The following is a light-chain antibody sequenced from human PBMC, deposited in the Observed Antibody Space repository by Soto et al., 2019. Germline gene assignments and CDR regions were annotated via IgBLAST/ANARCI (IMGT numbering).Light chain of an antibody. CDR1: QSVTSNY. CDR2: GAS. J-gene: IGKJ4*01. CDR3: HQYGGSPRFT. Sequence: EIVLTQSPGTLSLSPGERATLSCRASQSVTSNYLAWYQQKPGQAPRLLIYGASSRATGIPDRFSGSGSGTDFTLTISRLVPEDFAVYFCHQYGGSPRFTFGGGTKVDIK. V-gene: IGKV3-20*01.